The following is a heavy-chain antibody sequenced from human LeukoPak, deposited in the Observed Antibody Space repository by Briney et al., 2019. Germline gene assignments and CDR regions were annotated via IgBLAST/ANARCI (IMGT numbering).Heavy chain of an antibody. Sequence: PSETLSLTCAVYGGSFSGYYWSWIRQPPGKGLEWIGEINHSGSTNYNPSLKSRVTISVDTSKNQFSLKLSSVTAADTAVYYCAGAYSSSWYPSPDWFDPWGQGTLVTVSS. CDR1: GGSFSGYY. CDR3: AGAYSSSWYPSPDWFDP. V-gene: IGHV4-34*01. D-gene: IGHD6-13*01. J-gene: IGHJ5*02. CDR2: INHSGST.